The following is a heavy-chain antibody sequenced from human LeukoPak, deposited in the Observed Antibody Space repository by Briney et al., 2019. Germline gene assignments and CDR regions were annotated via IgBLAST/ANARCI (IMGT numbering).Heavy chain of an antibody. D-gene: IGHD3-22*01. V-gene: IGHV4-61*01. CDR2: IYYSGST. CDR1: GGSVSSGSYY. J-gene: IGHJ3*02. Sequence: SETLSLTCTVSGGSVSSGSYYWGWIRQPPGKGLEWIGYIYYSGSTNYNPSLKSRVTISVDTSKNQFSLKLSSVTAADTAVYYCARDKDYFDSGGAFDIWGQGTMVTVSS. CDR3: ARDKDYFDSGGAFDI.